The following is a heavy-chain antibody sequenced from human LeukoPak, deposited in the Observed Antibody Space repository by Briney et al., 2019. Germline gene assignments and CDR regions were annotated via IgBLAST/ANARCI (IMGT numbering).Heavy chain of an antibody. CDR3: TRGTVGSTDY. CDR1: GGSISSPYL. V-gene: IGHV4-4*02. CDR2: IYYSGTT. Sequence: SETLSLTCGVSGGSISSPYLWSWVRQSPGKGLEWIGSIYYSGTTYYNPSLKSRVTISVDTSKNQFSLKLSSVTAADTAVYYCTRGTVGSTDYWGQGTLVTVSS. D-gene: IGHD1-26*01. J-gene: IGHJ4*02.